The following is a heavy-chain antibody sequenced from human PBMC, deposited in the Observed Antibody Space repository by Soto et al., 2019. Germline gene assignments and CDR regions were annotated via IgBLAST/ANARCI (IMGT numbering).Heavy chain of an antibody. V-gene: IGHV3-23*01. J-gene: IGHJ6*02. D-gene: IGHD2-2*01. Sequence: PGGSLRLSCEASGFTFSSYAMSWVRQAPGKGLEGVSAISGSGGSTYYADSVKGRFTISRDNSKNKLYLQMNRLRAEDTAVYYCAKVGGLGYCSSTSCYDYGMDVWGQGTTVTVSS. CDR1: GFTFSSYA. CDR3: AKVGGLGYCSSTSCYDYGMDV. CDR2: ISGSGGST.